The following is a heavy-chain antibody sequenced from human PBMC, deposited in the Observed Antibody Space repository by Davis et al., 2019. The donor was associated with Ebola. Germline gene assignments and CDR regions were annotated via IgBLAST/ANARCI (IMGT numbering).Heavy chain of an antibody. CDR1: GYIFTSND. V-gene: IGHV1-8*01. D-gene: IGHD4/OR15-4a*01. CDR2: MNPDSGNT. Sequence: AASVTVSCKASGYIFTSNDINWVRQATGQGLEWMGWMNPDSGNTGYASKFQGRVTMTRNNSITTAYMELSSLTSEDTAVYYCARPIEKRCSPGCFDLWGRGTLVTVSS. J-gene: IGHJ2*01. CDR3: ARPIEKRCSPGCFDL.